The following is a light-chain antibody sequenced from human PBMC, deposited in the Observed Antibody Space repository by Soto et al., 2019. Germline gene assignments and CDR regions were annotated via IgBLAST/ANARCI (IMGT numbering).Light chain of an antibody. J-gene: IGKJ1*01. CDR3: QQYDDWPRT. CDR1: QSVATR. CDR2: DAS. Sequence: EIVLTQSPATLSVSPGEGATLSCRASQSVATRLAWYQHTPGQSPRLLIYDASIRATDIPARFSGSGSGTEFTLTITSLQSEDFAVHYCQQYDDWPRTFGQGTKVDIK. V-gene: IGKV3-15*01.